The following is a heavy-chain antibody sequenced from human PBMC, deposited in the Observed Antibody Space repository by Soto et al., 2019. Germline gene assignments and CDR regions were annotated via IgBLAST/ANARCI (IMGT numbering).Heavy chain of an antibody. CDR3: TRGRMTPLD. J-gene: IGHJ4*02. Sequence: QVQLQESGPGLVKPSETLSLTCSVSGGSVSSANNYWSWVRQPPGKGLEWIGHIYNSGSTNYNPTPPRRVPPPPAPSQNPSPLKLSSVTAADTAVYYCTRGRMTPLDWGQGTLVTVSS. CDR1: GGSVSSANNY. CDR2: IYNSGST. D-gene: IGHD2-15*01. V-gene: IGHV4-61*01.